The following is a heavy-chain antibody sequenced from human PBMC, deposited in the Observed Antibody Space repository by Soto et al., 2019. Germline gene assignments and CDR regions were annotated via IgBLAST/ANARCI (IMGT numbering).Heavy chain of an antibody. V-gene: IGHV1-2*02. Sequence: ASVKVSCKASGYTFTGYYIHWVRQAPGQGLEWMGWINPNSGGTNYVQKFQGRVTMTRDTSISTAYMELSGLRSDDTAVYYCARLTVPLDITVLPAASYDYWGQGTQVTVSS. D-gene: IGHD2-2*01. CDR2: INPNSGGT. CDR3: ARLTVPLDITVLPAASYDY. CDR1: GYTFTGYY. J-gene: IGHJ4*02.